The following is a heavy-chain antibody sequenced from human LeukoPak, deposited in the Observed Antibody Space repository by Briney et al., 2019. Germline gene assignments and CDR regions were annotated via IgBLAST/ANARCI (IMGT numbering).Heavy chain of an antibody. CDR1: GYTFYSYG. CDR3: VRDGRFEYSHFYYFDY. CDR2: ISVYNDNR. D-gene: IGHD5-12*01. V-gene: IGHV1-18*01. Sequence: GASVKVSCKASGYTFYSYGISWVRQAPGQGLEWMAWISVYNDNRRYAQNFQGRATLTTDKSTSTAYMELRSLKSDDTATYYCVRDGRFEYSHFYYFDYWGQGTQVTVSS. J-gene: IGHJ4*02.